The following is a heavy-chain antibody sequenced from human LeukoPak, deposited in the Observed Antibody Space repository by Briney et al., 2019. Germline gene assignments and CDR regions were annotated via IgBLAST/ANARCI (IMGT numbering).Heavy chain of an antibody. Sequence: ASVKVSCKASGYIFTNYYMHWVRQAPGQGLEWMGTINPSGGSTTYAQKFQGRVTMTRDTSASTVYMELSSLRSEDTAVYYCARDHGSAYYRAPRHWGQGTLVTVSS. V-gene: IGHV1-46*01. J-gene: IGHJ4*02. D-gene: IGHD3-10*01. CDR3: ARDHGSAYYRAPRH. CDR1: GYIFTNYY. CDR2: INPSGGST.